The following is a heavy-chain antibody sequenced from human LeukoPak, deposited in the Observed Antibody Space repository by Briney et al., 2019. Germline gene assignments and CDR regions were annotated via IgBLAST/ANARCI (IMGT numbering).Heavy chain of an antibody. CDR1: GFTFSSYS. V-gene: IGHV3-48*02. CDR3: ARVRVLMVYAILDSVGLDY. J-gene: IGHJ4*02. CDR2: ISSSSSTI. D-gene: IGHD2-8*01. Sequence: GGSLRLSCAASGFTFSSYSMNWVRQAPGKGLEWVSYISSSSSTIYYADSVKGRFTISRDNAKNSLYLQMNSLRDEDTAVYYCARVRVLMVYAILDSVGLDYWGQGTLVTVSS.